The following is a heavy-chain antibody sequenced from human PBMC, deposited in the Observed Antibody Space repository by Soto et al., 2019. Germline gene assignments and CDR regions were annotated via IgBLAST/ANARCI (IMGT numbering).Heavy chain of an antibody. Sequence: QAQLVQSGPEVKKPGASVNISCKASGYTFTTSGISWVRQSPGQGLEWMGWISPSSSNIDYSQKIRGRVVMTTDPSTNTAYLAFRGLRSDDTAVYYCARDLGFSGGWQPWGQGTLVTVSS. CDR2: ISPSSSNI. CDR1: GYTFTTSG. J-gene: IGHJ5*02. D-gene: IGHD6-19*01. CDR3: ARDLGFSGGWQP. V-gene: IGHV1-18*01.